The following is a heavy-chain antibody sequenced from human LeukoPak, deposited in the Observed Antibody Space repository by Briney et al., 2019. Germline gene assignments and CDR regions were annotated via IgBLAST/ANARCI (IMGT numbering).Heavy chain of an antibody. V-gene: IGHV3-49*03. D-gene: IGHD3-10*01. J-gene: IGHJ5*02. Sequence: PGGSLRLSCTASGFTFGDYAMSWFRQAPGKGLEWVGFIRSKAYGGTTEYAASVKGRFTISRDDSKSIAYLQMNSLKTEDTAVYYCTRPALPLLGALNWFDPWGQGTLVTASS. CDR3: TRPALPLLGALNWFDP. CDR1: GFTFGDYA. CDR2: IRSKAYGGTT.